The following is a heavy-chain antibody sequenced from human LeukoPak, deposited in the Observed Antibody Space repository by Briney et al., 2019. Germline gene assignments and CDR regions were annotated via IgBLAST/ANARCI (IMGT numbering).Heavy chain of an antibody. V-gene: IGHV4-59*08. J-gene: IGHJ1*01. CDR3: ARHGGYSSPYLH. CDR1: GGPISNYY. D-gene: IGHD6-13*01. CDR2: IYYSGTT. Sequence: SETLSLTCTVSGGPISNYYWSWIRQPPGKGLECIGYIYYSGTTNYNPSLKSRVTISVDTSKNQFSLKLSSVTAADTAVYYCARHGGYSSPYLHWGQGTLVTVSS.